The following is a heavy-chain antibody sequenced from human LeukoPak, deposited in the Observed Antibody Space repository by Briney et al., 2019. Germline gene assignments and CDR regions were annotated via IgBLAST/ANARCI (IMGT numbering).Heavy chain of an antibody. J-gene: IGHJ6*03. Sequence: ASVKVSCKASGYTFTNYYIHWVRQAPGQGLEWMGIINPSGGSTSYAQKFQGRVTMTRDTSTSTVNMDLSSLRSEDTAEYYCARDGSVYTGSPELGYYNYYMDAWGKGTTVTVSS. CDR3: ARDGSVYTGSPELGYYNYYMDA. V-gene: IGHV1-46*01. CDR2: INPSGGST. D-gene: IGHD6-6*01. CDR1: GYTFTNYY.